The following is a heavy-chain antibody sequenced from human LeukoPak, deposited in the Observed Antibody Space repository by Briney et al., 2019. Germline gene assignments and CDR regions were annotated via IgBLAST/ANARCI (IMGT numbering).Heavy chain of an antibody. J-gene: IGHJ4*02. D-gene: IGHD4-17*01. CDR1: GFTFSNYA. Sequence: GGSLRLSCAASGFTFSNYAMSWVRQAPGKGLEWVSAISGSGDSTYYADSVKGRFTISRDNSKNTLYLQMNGLRAEDTAVYYCAKVSTVTPGFWGQGTLVTVSS. CDR3: AKVSTVTPGF. V-gene: IGHV3-23*01. CDR2: ISGSGDST.